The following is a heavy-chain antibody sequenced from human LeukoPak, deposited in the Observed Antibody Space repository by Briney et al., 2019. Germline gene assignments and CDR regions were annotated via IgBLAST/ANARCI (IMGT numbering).Heavy chain of an antibody. Sequence: SETLSLTCAVYGGSFSGYYWSWIRQPPGKGLEWIGEINHSGSTNYNPSLKSRVTISVDTSKNQFSLKLSSVAAADTAVYYCARGHGIMITFGGVIVNNWFDPWGQGTPVTVSS. CDR2: INHSGST. J-gene: IGHJ5*02. CDR1: GGSFSGYY. CDR3: ARGHGIMITFGGVIVNNWFDP. V-gene: IGHV4-34*01. D-gene: IGHD3-16*02.